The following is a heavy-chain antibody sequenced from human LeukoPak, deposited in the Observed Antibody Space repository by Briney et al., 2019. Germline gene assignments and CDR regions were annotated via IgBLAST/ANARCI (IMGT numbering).Heavy chain of an antibody. CDR1: GGSISSYY. V-gene: IGHV4-59*08. CDR2: IYYSGST. D-gene: IGHD3-10*01. Sequence: SETLSLTRTVSGGSISSYYWSWIRQPPGKGPEWIGYIYYSGSTNYNPSLKSRVTVSVDTSKNQFSLKLSSVTAADTAVYYCARHSAPTMVRGVNYYYYYMDVWGKGTTVTVSS. CDR3: ARHSAPTMVRGVNYYYYYMDV. J-gene: IGHJ6*03.